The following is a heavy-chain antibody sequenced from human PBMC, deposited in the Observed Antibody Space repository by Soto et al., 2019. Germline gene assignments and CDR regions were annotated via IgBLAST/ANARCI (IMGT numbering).Heavy chain of an antibody. V-gene: IGHV3-23*01. CDR1: GLTFSTYA. J-gene: IGHJ4*02. CDR3: ARNQERELPRVIGF. Sequence: PGGSLRLCCATSGLTFSTYAMSWVRQAPGGRLEWVSSMSGSSSTTYYADSVMGRFTMSRDRSKNRLYLQMSSLRSEDTALYYCARNQERELPRVIGFWGRGTLVTVSS. D-gene: IGHD3-16*02. CDR2: MSGSSSTT.